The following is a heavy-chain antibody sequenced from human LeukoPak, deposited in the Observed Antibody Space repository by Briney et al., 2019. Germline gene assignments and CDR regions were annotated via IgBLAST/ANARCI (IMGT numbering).Heavy chain of an antibody. CDR2: VYHTGST. CDR3: ARGRVSSSTWYSTYYYYFYMDV. J-gene: IGHJ6*03. D-gene: IGHD1-1*01. V-gene: IGHV4-59*01. Sequence: SETLSLTCSVSDDSITMYYWTWIRQPPGKGLEWIGYVYHTGSTNFNPSLNGRVSISRDTTKNLFSLRLRSVTAADTAVYFCARGRVSSSTWYSTYYYYFYMDVWGKGTTVTVSS. CDR1: DDSITMYY.